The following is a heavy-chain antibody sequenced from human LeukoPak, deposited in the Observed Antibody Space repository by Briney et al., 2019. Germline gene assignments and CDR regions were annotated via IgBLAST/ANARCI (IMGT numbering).Heavy chain of an antibody. V-gene: IGHV3-23*01. CDR2: IRGGGAGA. J-gene: IGHJ3*02. Sequence: GGSPRLSCAASGFTFSNFAMSWVRQVPEKGLEWVSTIRGGGAGAHYADSVKGRFTISRDNSKNTLYVEMNSLRAEDTAVYFCAKASYSYGNDAFDIWGQGTKVTVSS. D-gene: IGHD5-18*01. CDR3: AKASYSYGNDAFDI. CDR1: GFTFSNFA.